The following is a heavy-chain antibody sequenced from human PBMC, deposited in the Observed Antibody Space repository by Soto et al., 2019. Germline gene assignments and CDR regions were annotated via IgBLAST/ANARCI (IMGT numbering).Heavy chain of an antibody. J-gene: IGHJ4*02. Sequence: PSETLSLTFTVSGDSVTNYFWSWMPEPPGQGLESSGHMYHGGRTDYSPSLKSRVTMSLDSSKNQFSLKLSSVTAADTAVYFCARDPGYCTNGVCPIFDFWGQG. V-gene: IGHV4-59*02. CDR1: GDSVTNYF. D-gene: IGHD2-8*01. CDR3: ARDPGYCTNGVCPIFDF. CDR2: MYHGGRT.